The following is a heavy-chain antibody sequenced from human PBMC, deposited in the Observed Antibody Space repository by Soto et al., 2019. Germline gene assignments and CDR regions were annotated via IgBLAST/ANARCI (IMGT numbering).Heavy chain of an antibody. CDR3: ARDFGFGELLAGMDV. CDR2: IIPIFGTA. J-gene: IGHJ6*02. CDR1: GGTFSSSA. D-gene: IGHD3-10*01. Sequence: GASVKVSCKASGGTFSSSAISWVRQAPGQGLEWMGGIIPIFGTANYAQKFQGRVTITADKSTSTAYMELSSLRSEDTAVYYCARDFGFGELLAGMDVCGHGTTGTVFS. V-gene: IGHV1-69*06.